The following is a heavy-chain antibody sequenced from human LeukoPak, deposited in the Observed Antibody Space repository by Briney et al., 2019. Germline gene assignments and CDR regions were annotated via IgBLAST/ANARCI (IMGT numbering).Heavy chain of an antibody. Sequence: GGSLRLSCAASGFTFSSYAMSWVRQAPGKGLEWVSAISGSGGSTYYADSVKGRFTISRDNSKNTLYLQMNSLRAEDTAVYYCATETVAEMSASGPLKHCGQGTLVTVSS. CDR3: ATETVAEMSASGPLKH. CDR1: GFTFSSYA. CDR2: ISGSGGST. V-gene: IGHV3-23*01. D-gene: IGHD4-23*01. J-gene: IGHJ1*01.